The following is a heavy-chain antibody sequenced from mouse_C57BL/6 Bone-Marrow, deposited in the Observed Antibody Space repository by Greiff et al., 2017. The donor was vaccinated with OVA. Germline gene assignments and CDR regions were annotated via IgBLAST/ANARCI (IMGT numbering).Heavy chain of an antibody. J-gene: IGHJ4*01. CDR2: ISSGGAYI. Sequence: EVKLMESGAGLVKPGGSLKLSCAASGFTFSSYAMSWVRQTPEKRLEWVAYISSGGAYIYYADTVKSRFTISRDNARNTLYLQMSSLKSEDTAMYYCTRLLDAMDYWGQGTSVTVSS. CDR1: GFTFSSYA. D-gene: IGHD2-1*01. CDR3: TRLLDAMDY. V-gene: IGHV5-9-1*02.